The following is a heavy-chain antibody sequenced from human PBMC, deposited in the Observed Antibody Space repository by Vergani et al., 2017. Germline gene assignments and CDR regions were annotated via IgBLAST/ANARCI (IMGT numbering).Heavy chain of an antibody. CDR2: INPSGGST. V-gene: IGHV1-46*01. CDR1: GYPFTSYY. J-gene: IGHJ6*03. CDR3: ARDSIHYYYYYYMDV. Sequence: QVQLVQSGAEVKKPGASVKVSCKASGYPFTSYYMHWVRQAPGQGLEWMGIINPSGGSTSYAQKFQGRVTITADKSTSTAYMELSSLRSEDTAVYYCARDSIHYYYYYYMDVWGKGTTVTVSS. D-gene: IGHD2-2*02.